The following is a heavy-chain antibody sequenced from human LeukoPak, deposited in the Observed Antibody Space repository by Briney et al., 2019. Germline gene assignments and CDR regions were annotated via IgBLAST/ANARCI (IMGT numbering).Heavy chain of an antibody. V-gene: IGHV4-61*02. CDR1: GGSISSGSYY. Sequence: PSETLSLTCTVSGGSISSGSYYWSWNRPPAGKGLGWIGRIYTSGSTNYNPTLKSRVTISVDTSKNQFSLKLSSVTAGDTAVYYCARVGWYEVILTGYYYYFDYWGQGTLVTVSS. J-gene: IGHJ4*02. CDR2: IYTSGST. CDR3: ARVGWYEVILTGYYYYFDY. D-gene: IGHD3-9*01.